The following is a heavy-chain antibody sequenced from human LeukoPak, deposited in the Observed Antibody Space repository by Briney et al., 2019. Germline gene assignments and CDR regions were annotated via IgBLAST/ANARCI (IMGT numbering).Heavy chain of an antibody. Sequence: GGSLRLSCAASGFTFSSYAMSWVRQAPGKGLEWVSAISGSGGSTYYADSVKGRFTISRDNSKNTLYLQMNSLRAEDTAVYYCARGGSYSYYYYGMDVWGQGTTVTVSS. V-gene: IGHV3-23*01. CDR2: ISGSGGST. J-gene: IGHJ6*02. CDR3: ARGGSYSYYYYGMDV. CDR1: GFTFSSYA. D-gene: IGHD1-26*01.